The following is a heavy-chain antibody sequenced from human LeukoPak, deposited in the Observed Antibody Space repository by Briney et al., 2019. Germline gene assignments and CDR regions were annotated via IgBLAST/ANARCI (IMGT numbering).Heavy chain of an antibody. Sequence: GGSLRLSCAASGFTFSSHWMSWVRQAPGKGLEWVANIKEDGAEKYYVDSVKGRFTISRDNAKHSLYLQMNSLRIEDAAVYYCARSRGGSYHYWGQGTLVTVSS. J-gene: IGHJ4*02. V-gene: IGHV3-7*01. CDR1: GFTFSSHW. CDR2: IKEDGAEK. D-gene: IGHD3-16*02. CDR3: ARSRGGSYHY.